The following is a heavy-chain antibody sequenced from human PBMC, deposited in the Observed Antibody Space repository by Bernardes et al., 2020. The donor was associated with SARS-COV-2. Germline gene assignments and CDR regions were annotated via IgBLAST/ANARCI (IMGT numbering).Heavy chain of an antibody. Sequence: SETLSLTCAVYGGSSSGYHWTWIRQPPGKGLEWIGEINHSGSTNYNPTLKSRVTISVDTSKNQFSLKLTSVTAADTAMYYCARGPGWGYFDYWGQGTLVTVSS. CDR3: ARGPGWGYFDY. CDR2: INHSGST. J-gene: IGHJ4*02. D-gene: IGHD3-16*01. CDR1: GGSSSGYH. V-gene: IGHV4-34*01.